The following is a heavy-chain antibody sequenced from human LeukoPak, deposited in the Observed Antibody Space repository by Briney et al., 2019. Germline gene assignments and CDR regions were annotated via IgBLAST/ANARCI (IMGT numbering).Heavy chain of an antibody. CDR3: ARDPYCKNGVCYNDY. CDR1: GFTFSTYW. J-gene: IGHJ4*02. CDR2: ISSTSSYI. Sequence: GGSLRLSCAASGFTFSTYWMHWVRQAPGKGLEWVSSISSTSSYIYYADSVKGRFTISRDNTKNALFLQMNSLRAEDTAVYYCARDPYCKNGVCYNDYWGQGNLVTVSS. V-gene: IGHV3-21*06. D-gene: IGHD2-8*01.